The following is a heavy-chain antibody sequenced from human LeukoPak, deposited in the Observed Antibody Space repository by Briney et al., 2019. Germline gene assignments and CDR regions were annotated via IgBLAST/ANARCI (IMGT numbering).Heavy chain of an antibody. D-gene: IGHD6-19*01. Sequence: SETLSLTCAVYGGSFSGYYWSWIRQPPGKGLEWIGEINHSGSTNYNPSLKSRVTISVDTSKNQFSLKLSSVTAADTAVYYCARASRSRQWLTRGYYFDYWGQGTLVTVSS. CDR3: ARASRSRQWLTRGYYFDY. V-gene: IGHV4-34*01. CDR1: GGSFSGYY. J-gene: IGHJ4*02. CDR2: INHSGST.